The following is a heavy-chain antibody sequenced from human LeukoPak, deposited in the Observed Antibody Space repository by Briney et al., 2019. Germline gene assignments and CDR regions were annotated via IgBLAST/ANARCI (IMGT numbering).Heavy chain of an antibody. CDR3: ARDGRIVVVQAANNWFDP. Sequence: ASVKVSCKASGYTFTSYGISWVRQAPGQGLEWMGWISAYNGNTNYAQKLQGRVTMTTDTSTSTAYMELRSLRSDDTAVYYCARDGRIVVVQAANNWFDPWGQGTLVTVSS. CDR2: ISAYNGNT. D-gene: IGHD2-2*01. CDR1: GYTFTSYG. J-gene: IGHJ5*02. V-gene: IGHV1-18*01.